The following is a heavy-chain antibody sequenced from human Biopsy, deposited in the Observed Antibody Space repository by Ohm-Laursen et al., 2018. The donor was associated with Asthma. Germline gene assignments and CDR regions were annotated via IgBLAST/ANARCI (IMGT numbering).Heavy chain of an antibody. CDR2: ISWNSGNI. D-gene: IGHD3-22*01. J-gene: IGHJ4*01. Sequence: SLRLSCTASGFAFDNYAMSWARQAPGKGLEWVSSISWNSGNIDYAVSVKGRFTISRDNAKNSLYLQMQSLRPEDTAFYYCAKSADYYDSTDYLDFWGRGTLVTVSS. CDR3: AKSADYYDSTDYLDF. V-gene: IGHV3-9*01. CDR1: GFAFDNYA.